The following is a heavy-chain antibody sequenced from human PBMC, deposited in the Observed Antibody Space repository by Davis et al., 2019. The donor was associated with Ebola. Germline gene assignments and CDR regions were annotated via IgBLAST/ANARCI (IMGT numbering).Heavy chain of an antibody. CDR1: GYSFTSYW. V-gene: IGHV5-51*01. CDR3: ARQPSNRAPTDNWFDP. CDR2: IYPGDSDT. Sequence: GESLKISCKGSGYSFTSYWIGWVRQMPGKGLEWMGIIYPGDSDTRYSPSFQGQVTISADKSISTAYLQWSSLKASDTAMYYCARQPSNRAPTDNWFDPWGQGTLVTVSS. D-gene: IGHD4-11*01. J-gene: IGHJ5*02.